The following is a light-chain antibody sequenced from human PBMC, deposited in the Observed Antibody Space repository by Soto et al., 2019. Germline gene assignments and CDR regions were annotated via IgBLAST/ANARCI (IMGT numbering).Light chain of an antibody. V-gene: IGKV2-28*01. CDR1: QTLLNSNGYNY. CDR3: MQALQSPRT. Sequence: DVVMTQSPLSLPVTPGEPASISCRSSQTLLNSNGYNYLDWYMQRPGQSPRLLIFLGSNRASGVPDRFSGSGSGTDFTLKIRRVEPEDVGVYYCMQALQSPRTFGQGTKLEIK. J-gene: IGKJ2*02. CDR2: LGS.